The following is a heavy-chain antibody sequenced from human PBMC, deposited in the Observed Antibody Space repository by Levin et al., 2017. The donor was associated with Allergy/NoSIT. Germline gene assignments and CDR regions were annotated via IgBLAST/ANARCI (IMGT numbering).Heavy chain of an antibody. J-gene: IGHJ4*02. CDR2: ISGYGEST. Sequence: AGGSLRLSCAASGFTFNSHAMTWVRQAPGKGLEWVSTISGYGESTYYAESVKGRFTISRDNPRNTLHLLMTSLRAGDTAIYYCARDATLLATSEDYLDYWGQGTRVSVSS. V-gene: IGHV3-23*01. CDR1: GFTFNSHA. D-gene: IGHD5-12*01. CDR3: ARDATLLATSEDYLDY.